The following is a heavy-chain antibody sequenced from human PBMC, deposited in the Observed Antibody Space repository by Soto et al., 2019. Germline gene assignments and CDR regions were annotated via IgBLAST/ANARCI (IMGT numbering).Heavy chain of an antibody. J-gene: IGHJ6*02. D-gene: IGHD6-13*01. CDR3: ARGVAAAAGSYYYYYGMDV. Sequence: PSETLSLTCTVSGGSISSYYWSWIRQPPGKGLEWIGYIYYSGSTNYNPSLKSRVTISVDTSKNQFSLKLSSVTAADTAVYYCARGVAAAAGSYYYYYGMDVWGQGTTVTVS. CDR2: IYYSGST. V-gene: IGHV4-59*01. CDR1: GGSISSYY.